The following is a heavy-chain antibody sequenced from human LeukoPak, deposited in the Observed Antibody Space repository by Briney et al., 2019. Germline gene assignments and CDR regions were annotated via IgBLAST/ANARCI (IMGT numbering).Heavy chain of an antibody. CDR1: RGSSSGYY. D-gene: IGHD5-24*01. CDR3: ASPATGNRDGFDY. J-gene: IGHJ4*02. V-gene: IGHV4-34*01. CDR2: LNGDGST. Sequence: SETLSLTCAVYRGSSSGYYWTWIRQPPGMGLEWIGDLNGDGSTSYNPSLQTRVSISGDTSKNQVSLKLTSVSAAGTAVYYCASPATGNRDGFDYWSQGTLVSVSS.